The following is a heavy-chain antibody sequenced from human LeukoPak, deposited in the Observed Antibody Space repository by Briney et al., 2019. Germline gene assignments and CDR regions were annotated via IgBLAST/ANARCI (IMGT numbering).Heavy chain of an antibody. D-gene: IGHD7-27*01. CDR2: FDPEDGET. CDR1: GYTLTELS. V-gene: IGHV1-24*01. J-gene: IGHJ3*02. CDR3: ATDFGAGISLGEAFDI. Sequence: GASVKVSCKVSGYTLTELSMHWVRQAPGKGLEWMGGFDPEDGETIYAQKFQGRVTMTEDTSTDTAYMELSSLRSEDTAVYYCATDFGAGISLGEAFDIWGQGTMVTVSS.